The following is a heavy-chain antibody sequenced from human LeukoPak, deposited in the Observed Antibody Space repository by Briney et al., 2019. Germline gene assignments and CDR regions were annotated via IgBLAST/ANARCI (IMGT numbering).Heavy chain of an antibody. CDR2: IRYDGSNK. Sequence: HPGGSLRLSCAASGFTFSSYGMHWVRQAPGKGLEWVAFIRYDGSNKYYADSVKGRFTISRDNSKNTLYLQMNSLRAEDTAVYYCAKERFLEWFLLDYWGQGTLVTVSS. CDR1: GFTFSSYG. J-gene: IGHJ4*02. V-gene: IGHV3-30*02. D-gene: IGHD3-3*01. CDR3: AKERFLEWFLLDY.